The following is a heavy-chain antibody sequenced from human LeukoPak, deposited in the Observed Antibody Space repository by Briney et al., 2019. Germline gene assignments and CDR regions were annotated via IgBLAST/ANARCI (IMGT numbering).Heavy chain of an antibody. Sequence: ASVKVSCKASGYTFTGYYMHWVRQAPGQGLEWMGRINPNSGGTNYAQKFQGRVTMTRDTSISTAYMELSRLRSDDTAVYYCARGLDYYYYGMDVWGQGTTVTVSS. J-gene: IGHJ6*02. CDR2: INPNSGGT. V-gene: IGHV1-2*06. CDR1: GYTFTGYY. CDR3: ARGLDYYYYGMDV.